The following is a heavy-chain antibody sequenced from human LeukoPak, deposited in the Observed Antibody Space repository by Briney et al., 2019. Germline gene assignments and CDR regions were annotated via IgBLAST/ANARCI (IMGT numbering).Heavy chain of an antibody. D-gene: IGHD1-26*01. V-gene: IGHV5-51*01. Sequence: IXXXXXXYSXXXXWIGXXXXVPGXGLEGXGXXYPGDSDTRYSPSFQGQVTISADKSISTAYLQWSSLKASDTAMYYCARLQGGSYLEYFDYWGQGTLVTVSS. CDR1: XYSXXXXW. J-gene: IGHJ4*02. CDR3: ARLQGGSYLEYFDY. CDR2: XYPGDSDT.